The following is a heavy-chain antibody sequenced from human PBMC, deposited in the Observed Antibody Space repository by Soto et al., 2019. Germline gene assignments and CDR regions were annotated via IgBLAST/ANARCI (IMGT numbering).Heavy chain of an antibody. D-gene: IGHD1-26*01. CDR3: ARGEQYSGRIFDY. J-gene: IGHJ4*01. Sequence: PSQTLSLTCALTGDSVSSNSAGWSGVRQSPSRGLEWLGRTYYRSKWYYEYAVSVRGRITINPDTSKNQYSLQLNSVTPEDTAVYFCARGEQYSGRIFDYWGQGTLVTVSS. CDR1: GDSVSSNSAG. CDR2: TYYRSKWYY. V-gene: IGHV6-1*01.